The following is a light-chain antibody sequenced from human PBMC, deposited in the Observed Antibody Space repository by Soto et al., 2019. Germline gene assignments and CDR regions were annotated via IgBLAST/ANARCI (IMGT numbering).Light chain of an antibody. CDR2: GAS. Sequence: EIVLTQSPGTLSLSPGERATLSCRASQSVSSSYLSWYQQKPGQAPRLLIYGASSRATGIPDRFSSSGSGTDFTITISRLEPEDFAVYYCQQYGSSPRTFGQGTKLEIK. CDR1: QSVSSSY. V-gene: IGKV3-20*01. CDR3: QQYGSSPRT. J-gene: IGKJ2*01.